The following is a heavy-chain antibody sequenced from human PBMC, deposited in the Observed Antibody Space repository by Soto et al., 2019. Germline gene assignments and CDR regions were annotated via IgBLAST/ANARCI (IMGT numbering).Heavy chain of an antibody. D-gene: IGHD2-2*01. V-gene: IGHV4-38-2*02. CDR1: GYSISSGYY. J-gene: IGHJ4*02. CDR3: AREGHCSSTSCYGPALDY. Sequence: SETLSLTYDVSGYSISSGYYWGWIRQPPGKGLEWIATMYYSGATYYNPSLKSRVTISVDTSKNQFSLKLSSVTAADTAVYFCAREGHCSSTSCYGPALDYWGLGVLVTVSS. CDR2: MYYSGAT.